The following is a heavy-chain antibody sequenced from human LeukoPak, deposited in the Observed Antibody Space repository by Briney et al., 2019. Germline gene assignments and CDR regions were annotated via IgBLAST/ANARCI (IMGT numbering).Heavy chain of an antibody. CDR2: FDPKDGET. J-gene: IGHJ4*02. V-gene: IGHV1-24*01. CDR1: GYTLTELS. CDR3: ATGAGFGELLSLDY. Sequence: ASVKVSCKVSGYTLTELSMHWVRQAPGKGPERMGGFDPKDGETIYAQKFQGRVTMTEDTSTDTAYMELSSLRSEDTAVYYCATGAGFGELLSLDYWGQGTLVTVSS. D-gene: IGHD3-10*01.